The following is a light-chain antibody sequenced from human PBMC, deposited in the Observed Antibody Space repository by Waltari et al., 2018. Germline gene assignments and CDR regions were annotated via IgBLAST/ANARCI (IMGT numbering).Light chain of an antibody. CDR2: AAS. CDR3: QQSSSTPQST. V-gene: IGKV1-39*01. J-gene: IGKJ5*01. Sequence: DIQMTQSPSSLSASIGDRVTITCRASQNIGKYLNWYQHKPGKAPKLLIYAASSLLSGVPSMFSCSGSGTEFTFTISSLQPEDFATYYCQQSSSTPQSTFGQGTRLEIK. CDR1: QNIGKY.